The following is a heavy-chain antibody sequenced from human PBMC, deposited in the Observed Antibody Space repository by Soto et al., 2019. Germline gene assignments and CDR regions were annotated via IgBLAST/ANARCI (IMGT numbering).Heavy chain of an antibody. D-gene: IGHD2-21*01. CDR3: ARGLADYGDG. CDR1: GFTFSSYA. J-gene: IGHJ4*02. CDR2: ISYDGSNK. V-gene: IGHV3-30-3*01. Sequence: QVQLVESGGGVVQPGRSLRLSCAASGFTFSSYAMHWVRQAPGKGLEWVAVISYDGSNKYYADSVKGRFTISRDNSKNTLYLQMNSLRAEDTAVYYGARGLADYGDGWGQGTLVTVSS.